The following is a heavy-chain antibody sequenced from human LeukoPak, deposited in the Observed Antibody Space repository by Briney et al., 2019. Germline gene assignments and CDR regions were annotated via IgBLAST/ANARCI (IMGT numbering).Heavy chain of an antibody. CDR1: GYTFTSYG. D-gene: IGHD1-26*01. V-gene: IGHV1-18*01. Sequence: ASVKVSCKASGYTFTSYGISCVRQAPGQGLEWMGWISAYNGNTNYAQKLQGRVTMTTDTSTSTAYMELRSLRSDDTAVYYCARVLVGSYYYYYYMDVWGKGTTVTVSS. J-gene: IGHJ6*03. CDR3: ARVLVGSYYYYYYMDV. CDR2: ISAYNGNT.